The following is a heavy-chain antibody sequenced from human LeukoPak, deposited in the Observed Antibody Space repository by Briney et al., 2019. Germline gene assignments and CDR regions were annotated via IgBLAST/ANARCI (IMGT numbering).Heavy chain of an antibody. J-gene: IGHJ6*03. Sequence: SETLSLTCTVSGASIIIYYWSWIRQPPGKGLEWIGYIYYSGSTNYNPSLKSRVTISVDTSKNQFSLKLSSVTAADTAVYYCARQWWGGYADLWSRYSRGDYYYMDVWGKGTTVTVSS. CDR3: ARQWWGGYADLWSRYSRGDYYYMDV. CDR2: IYYSGST. D-gene: IGHD3-3*01. CDR1: GASIIIYY. V-gene: IGHV4-59*08.